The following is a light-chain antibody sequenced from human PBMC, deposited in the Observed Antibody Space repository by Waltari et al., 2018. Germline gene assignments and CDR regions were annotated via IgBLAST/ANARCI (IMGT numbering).Light chain of an antibody. Sequence: TMVTHSPSTLSVSPGERAPLSCRTNQTIGLSLACYQQKPGQAPRLLIYHASTRATGIPARFSGSGSESEFTLTISSLQSEDVAVYYCQQYNNWPPGTFGQGTRVEI. J-gene: IGKJ1*01. CDR1: QTIGLS. V-gene: IGKV3-15*01. CDR2: HAS. CDR3: QQYNNWPPGT.